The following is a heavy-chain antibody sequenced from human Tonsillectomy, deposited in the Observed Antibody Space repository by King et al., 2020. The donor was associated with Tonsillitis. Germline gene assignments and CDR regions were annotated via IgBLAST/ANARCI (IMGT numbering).Heavy chain of an antibody. J-gene: IGHJ5*02. CDR2: IDSDGSSS. CDR1: GFTFSNYW. V-gene: IGHV3-74*01. CDR3: TRDVPTSRGFDP. Sequence: VQLVESGGGLVQPGGSLRLSCAASGFTFSNYWMHWVRQAPGKGLVWVSRIDSDGSSSIYADSVKGRFTISRDNARNTLYLQMNSLRTEDTAVYFCTRDVPTSRGFDPWGQGTLVTISS.